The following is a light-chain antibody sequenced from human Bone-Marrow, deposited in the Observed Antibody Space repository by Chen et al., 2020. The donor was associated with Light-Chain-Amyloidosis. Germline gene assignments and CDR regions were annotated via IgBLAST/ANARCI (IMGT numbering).Light chain of an antibody. CDR2: SNN. J-gene: IGLJ3*02. V-gene: IGLV1-44*01. Sequence: QSLLTQPPSASGTPGPRVTIACSGSSSNIGSNTVNWYQQLPGTAPKLLIYSNNQRPSGVPDRFSGSKSGTSASLAISVLQSEDEADYYCAAWDDSLNAVVFGGGTKLTVL. CDR3: AAWDDSLNAVV. CDR1: SSNIGSNT.